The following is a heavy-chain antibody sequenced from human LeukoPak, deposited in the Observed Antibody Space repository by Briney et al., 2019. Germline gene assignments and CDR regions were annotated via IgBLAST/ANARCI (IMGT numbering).Heavy chain of an antibody. CDR1: GYSFTSYW. CDR2: IYPGDSDN. CDR3: AMLGPVVVSSSRAARTGNAFDI. Sequence: GEPLNISCKGSGYSFTSYWIGWVRQMPGKGLGWMGIIYPGDSDNRCSPSFQGQATISADKSISSAYLQWSSLKASDTAMYYCAMLGPVVVSSSRAARTGNAFDIWGQGTMVTVSS. D-gene: IGHD6-6*01. V-gene: IGHV5-51*01. J-gene: IGHJ3*02.